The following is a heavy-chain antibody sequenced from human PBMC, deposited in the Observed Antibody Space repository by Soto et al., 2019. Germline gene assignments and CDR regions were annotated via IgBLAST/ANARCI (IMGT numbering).Heavy chain of an antibody. J-gene: IGHJ4*02. V-gene: IGHV3-30*03. Sequence: GGSLRLSCAASGFTFNIYGMHWVRQAPDKGLEWVALISYDGSEKYYVDSVKGRFTISRDNAKNSLYLQMNSLRAEDTAVYYCASPIVGATTLFYYWGQGTMVTVSS. CDR1: GFTFNIYG. CDR3: ASPIVGATTLFYY. D-gene: IGHD1-26*01. CDR2: ISYDGSEK.